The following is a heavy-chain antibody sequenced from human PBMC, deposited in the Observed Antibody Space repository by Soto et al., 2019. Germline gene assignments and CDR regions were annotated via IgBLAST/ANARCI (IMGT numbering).Heavy chain of an antibody. V-gene: IGHV3-48*02. D-gene: IGHD2-2*01. CDR1: GFSFGSYS. CDR3: ARLGYCSSATCQYYFYYYGMDV. Sequence: VSLRLSCEASGFSFGSYSMNWVRQAPGKGLEWVSFISGRGTTTYYADSVKGRFTVSRDNAKNSLSLEVNSLRDEDTAVYYCARLGYCSSATCQYYFYYYGMDVWGQGTTVTVSS. J-gene: IGHJ6*02. CDR2: ISGRGTTT.